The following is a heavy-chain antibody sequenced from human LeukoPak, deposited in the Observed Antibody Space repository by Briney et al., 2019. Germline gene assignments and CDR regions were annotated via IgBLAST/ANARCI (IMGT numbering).Heavy chain of an antibody. CDR1: GFTFSSYG. V-gene: IGHV3-30*03. CDR3: ARDRPWGIQLWLNYYYYGMDV. CDR2: ISYDGSNK. J-gene: IGHJ6*02. Sequence: PPGRSLRLSCAASGFTFSSYGMHWVRQAPGKGLEWVAVISYDGSNKYYADSVKGRFTISRDNSKNTLYLQTNSLRAEDTAVYYCARDRPWGIQLWLNYYYYGMDVWGQGTTVTVSS. D-gene: IGHD5-18*01.